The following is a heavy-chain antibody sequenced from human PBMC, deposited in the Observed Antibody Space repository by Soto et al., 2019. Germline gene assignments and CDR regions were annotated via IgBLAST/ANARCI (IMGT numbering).Heavy chain of an antibody. CDR2: INPIVSMS. V-gene: IGHV1-69*02. CDR1: GDTFSFYT. CDR3: AASYGSGYRAFDY. J-gene: IGHJ4*02. Sequence: QVQLVQSGTEVKKPGSSVKVSCKASGDTFSFYTINWVRQAPGLGLEWVGRINPIVSMSNYAQKFQGRVSMTAEKSTSTAYMELRSLRSDDTAMYFCAASYGSGYRAFDYWGKGALVIVSS. D-gene: IGHD3-10*01.